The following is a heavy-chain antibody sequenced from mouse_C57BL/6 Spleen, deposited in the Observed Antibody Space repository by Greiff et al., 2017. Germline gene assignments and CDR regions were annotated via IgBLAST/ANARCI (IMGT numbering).Heavy chain of an antibody. CDR3: ARGDDYDVGRRYWYFDV. Sequence: EVKLMESGGGLVKPGGSLKLSCAASGFTFSSYTMSWVRQTPEKRLEWVATISGGGGNTYYPDSVKGRFTISRDNAKNTLYLQMSSLWSEDTALYYCARGDDYDVGRRYWYFDVWGTGTTVTVSS. CDR2: ISGGGGNT. CDR1: GFTFSSYT. D-gene: IGHD2-4*01. J-gene: IGHJ1*03. V-gene: IGHV5-9*01.